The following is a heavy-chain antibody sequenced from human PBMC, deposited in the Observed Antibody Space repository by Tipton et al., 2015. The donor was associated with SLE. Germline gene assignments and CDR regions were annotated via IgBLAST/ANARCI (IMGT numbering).Heavy chain of an antibody. CDR2: ISGSGANT. CDR1: GFLFTSYA. J-gene: IGHJ5*02. CDR3: ARSSEIATMFDYFDL. Sequence: SLRLSCAASGFLFTSYALSWVRQAPGKGLEWVSSISGSGANTYYADSVKGRFIISRDNSGNTLNLQMNSLRAEDTAVYYCARSSEIATMFDYFDLWGQGTLVTVSS. V-gene: IGHV3-23*01. D-gene: IGHD5-24*01.